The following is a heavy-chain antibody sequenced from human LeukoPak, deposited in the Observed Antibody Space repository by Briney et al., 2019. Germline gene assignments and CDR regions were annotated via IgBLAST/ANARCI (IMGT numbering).Heavy chain of an antibody. CDR2: ISGSGGST. V-gene: IGHV3-23*01. CDR1: GFTFSSYA. D-gene: IGHD6-19*01. CDR3: AKQGQQWLTLVPFDY. J-gene: IGHJ4*02. Sequence: PGGSLRLSYAASGFTFSSYAMSWVRQAPGKGLEWVSAISGSGGSTYYADSVKGRFTISRDNSKNTLYLQMNSLRAEDTAVYYCAKQGQQWLTLVPFDYWGQGTLVIVSS.